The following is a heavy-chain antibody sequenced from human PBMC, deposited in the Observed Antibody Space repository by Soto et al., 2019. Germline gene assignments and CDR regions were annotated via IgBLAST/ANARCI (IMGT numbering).Heavy chain of an antibody. V-gene: IGHV4-59*01. CDR2: LYYGGST. CDR1: GGSISTYY. J-gene: IGHJ2*01. CDR3: ARGRDDYNGWYVDL. D-gene: IGHD4-4*01. Sequence: SETLSLTCTVSGGSISTYYWNWIRQPPGKGLGWIGYLYYGGSTNYNPSLESRVTISLDTSKNQISLKLSSVTAADTAVYYCARGRDDYNGWYVDLWDRGSLVTVSS.